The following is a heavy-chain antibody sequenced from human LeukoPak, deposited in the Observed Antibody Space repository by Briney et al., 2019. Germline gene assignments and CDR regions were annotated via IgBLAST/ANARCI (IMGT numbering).Heavy chain of an antibody. D-gene: IGHD3-3*01. CDR1: GFTFNRCW. CDR2: ISNSGGYT. V-gene: IGHV3-23*01. J-gene: IGHJ4*02. Sequence: GGSLRLSCVVSGFTFNRCWMNWVRQAPGEGLEWVSAISNSGGYTFYADSVKGRFTISRDNSKNTLYLQMNSLRAEDTAIYYCAKDMRFLEWLSDYWGQGTLVTVSS. CDR3: AKDMRFLEWLSDY.